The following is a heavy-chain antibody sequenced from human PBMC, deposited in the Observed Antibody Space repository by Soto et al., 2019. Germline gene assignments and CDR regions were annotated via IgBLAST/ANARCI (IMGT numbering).Heavy chain of an antibody. V-gene: IGHV1-8*02. Sequence: ASVKVSCKASGYTFTSYAMHWVRQAPGQRLEWMGWMNPNSGNTGYAQKFQGRVTMTRNTSISTAYMELRSLRSDDTAVYYCARGGGYEFDYWGKGTLVTVSS. J-gene: IGHJ4*02. CDR3: ARGGGYEFDY. CDR2: MNPNSGNT. D-gene: IGHD5-12*01. CDR1: GYTFTSYA.